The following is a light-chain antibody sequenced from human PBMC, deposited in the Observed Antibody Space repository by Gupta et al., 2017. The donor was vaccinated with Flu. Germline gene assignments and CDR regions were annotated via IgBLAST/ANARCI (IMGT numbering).Light chain of an antibody. V-gene: IGLV2-14*01. CDR2: EVT. J-gene: IGLJ1*01. CDR1: SSDVGGYNF. CDR3: SSYTSSSAYYV. Sequence: QSALTQPASVSGSPGQSITISCTGTSSDVGGYNFVSWYQQHPDKAPKLVIYEVTNRPSGVSNRFWGSKSGNTASLRISGLQADDEADDYCSSYTSSSAYYVFGTGTKVTVL.